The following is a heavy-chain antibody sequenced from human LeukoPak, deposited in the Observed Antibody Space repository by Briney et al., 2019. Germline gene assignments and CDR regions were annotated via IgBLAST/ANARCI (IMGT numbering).Heavy chain of an antibody. CDR3: ARDDVGGAGYSAYYMDV. V-gene: IGHV4-4*07. J-gene: IGHJ6*03. CDR2: IYTSGST. Sequence: SETLSLTCTVSGGSISSYYWSWIRQPAGRGLEWIGRIYTSGSTNYNPSLKSRVTMSVDTSKNQFSLKLSSVTAADTAVYYCARDDVGGAGYSAYYMDVWGKGTTVTVSS. D-gene: IGHD4-23*01. CDR1: GGSISSYY.